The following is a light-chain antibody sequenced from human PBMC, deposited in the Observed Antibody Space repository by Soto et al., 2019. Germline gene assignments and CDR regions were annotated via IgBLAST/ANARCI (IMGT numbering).Light chain of an antibody. CDR1: DIGSTN. CDR3: QVWHSSTVV. V-gene: IGLV3-9*01. Sequence: SYELTQSLSVSVALRQTAKITCGGNDIGSTNVHWYQQKPGQAPVLVIYRDAIRPSGIPERFSGSNSGNTATLTIGRAQAGDEAHYYCQVWHSSTVVFGGGTKVTVL. CDR2: RDA. J-gene: IGLJ2*01.